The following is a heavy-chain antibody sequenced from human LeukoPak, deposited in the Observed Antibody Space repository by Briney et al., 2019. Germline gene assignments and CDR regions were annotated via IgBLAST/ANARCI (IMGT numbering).Heavy chain of an antibody. Sequence: GGSLRLSCAASGFTFTTYAMSWVRQAPGKGLEWVSHISGSGGSTYFADSVKGRFTISRDSSKNTLYLQMNSLRAEDTAVYYCAKDLTYSSSSWFDYWGQGTLVTVSS. D-gene: IGHD6-6*01. J-gene: IGHJ4*02. V-gene: IGHV3-23*01. CDR3: AKDLTYSSSSWFDY. CDR1: GFTFTTYA. CDR2: ISGSGGST.